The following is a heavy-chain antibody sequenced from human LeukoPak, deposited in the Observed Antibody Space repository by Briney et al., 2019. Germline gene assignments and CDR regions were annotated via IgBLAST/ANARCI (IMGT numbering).Heavy chain of an antibody. D-gene: IGHD1-1*01. CDR2: IFQRGYS. CDR3: AGDKETTGNGRPNWFDP. J-gene: IGHJ5*02. CDR1: GYSNSSGYY. Sequence: SETLSLTCAVSGYSNSSGYYWGWIRQPPGKGLQWIGSIFQRGYSYYNPSLKSRVTISVDTSRNQFSLKLSSVTAADTAVYYCAGDKETTGNGRPNWFDPWGQGTLVTVSS. V-gene: IGHV4-38-2*01.